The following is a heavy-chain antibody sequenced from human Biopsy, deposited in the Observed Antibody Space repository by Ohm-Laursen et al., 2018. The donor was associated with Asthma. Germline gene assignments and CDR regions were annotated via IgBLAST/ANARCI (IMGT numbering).Heavy chain of an antibody. CDR2: HDHEEGGT. J-gene: IGHJ4*02. V-gene: IGHV1-24*01. CDR1: GYSLTDLS. D-gene: IGHD4-17*01. Sequence: ASVKASCKISGYSLTDLSMHWVRQAPGQGLEWMGGHDHEEGGTVNARRFQGRVTMTEDTSTDTAYMELSSLSSDDTAVYYCASDFPKDYVRYNFQFWGQGTLVTVSS. CDR3: ASDFPKDYVRYNFQF.